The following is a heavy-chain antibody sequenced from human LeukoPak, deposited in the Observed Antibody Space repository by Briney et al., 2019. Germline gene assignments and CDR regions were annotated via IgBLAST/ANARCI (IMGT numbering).Heavy chain of an antibody. J-gene: IGHJ4*02. Sequence: SETLSLTCTVSGGSISSYYWSWIRQPPGKGLEWIGYIYYSGSTNYNPSLKSRVTISVDTSKNQFSLKPSSVTAADTAVYYCARAYSSVTSFDYWGQGTLVTVSS. CDR3: ARAYSSVTSFDY. CDR2: IYYSGST. V-gene: IGHV4-59*01. D-gene: IGHD6-25*01. CDR1: GGSISSYY.